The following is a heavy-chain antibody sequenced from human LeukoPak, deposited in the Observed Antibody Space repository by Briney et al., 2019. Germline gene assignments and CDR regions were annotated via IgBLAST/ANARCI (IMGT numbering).Heavy chain of an antibody. Sequence: GGSLRLSCAASGFTFSSYWMHWVRQAPEKGLVWVSRINPDGSTTTYADSVEGRFTISRDNARNTLYLQMNSLRVEDTAVYYRARVGVGSYHFDDWGQGTLVTVSS. V-gene: IGHV3-74*01. D-gene: IGHD3-10*01. CDR3: ARVGVGSYHFDD. CDR2: INPDGSTT. CDR1: GFTFSSYW. J-gene: IGHJ4*02.